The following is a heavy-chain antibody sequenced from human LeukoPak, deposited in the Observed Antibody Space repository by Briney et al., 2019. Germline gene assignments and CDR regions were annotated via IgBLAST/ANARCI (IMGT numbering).Heavy chain of an antibody. CDR2: ISYDGSNK. Sequence: GGSLRLSCIASGFTFSSYAMHWVRQAPGKGLEWVAVISYDGSNKYYADSVKGRFTISRDNSKNTLYLQMNSLRAEDTAVYYCARDPRFYGSGSYPDYWGQGTLVTVSS. CDR3: ARDPRFYGSGSYPDY. D-gene: IGHD3-10*01. J-gene: IGHJ4*02. CDR1: GFTFSSYA. V-gene: IGHV3-30*04.